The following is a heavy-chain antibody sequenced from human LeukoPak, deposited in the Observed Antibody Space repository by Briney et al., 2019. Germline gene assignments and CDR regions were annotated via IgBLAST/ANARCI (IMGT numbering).Heavy chain of an antibody. Sequence: PSETLSLTCAVSGGSISSSTWWTWVRQPPGKGLEWIGGIFHSGSTNSNPSLKSRLTISVDESRHEFSLQLTSVTAADRAVYYCASGALLSRYLDCWVEGSLVSVCS. CDR2: IFHSGST. CDR1: GGSISSSTW. V-gene: IGHV4-4*02. D-gene: IGHD3-3*01. J-gene: IGHJ4*02. CDR3: ASGALLSRYLDC.